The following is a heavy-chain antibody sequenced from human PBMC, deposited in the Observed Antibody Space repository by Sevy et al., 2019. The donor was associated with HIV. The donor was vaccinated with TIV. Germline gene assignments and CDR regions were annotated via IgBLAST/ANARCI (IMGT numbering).Heavy chain of an antibody. CDR2: IWYDGSNK. CDR1: GFTFSSYG. CDR3: ARGGYYYDSSGYYYDYAFDI. J-gene: IGHJ3*02. Sequence: GGSLRLSCAASGFTFSSYGMHWVRQAPGKGLEWVAVIWYDGSNKYYADSVKGRFTISRDKSKNTLYLQMNSLRAEDTAVYYCARGGYYYDSSGYYYDYAFDIWGQGTMVTVSS. V-gene: IGHV3-33*01. D-gene: IGHD3-22*01.